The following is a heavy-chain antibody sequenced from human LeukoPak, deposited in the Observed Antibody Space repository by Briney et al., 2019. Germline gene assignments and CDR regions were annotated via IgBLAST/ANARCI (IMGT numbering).Heavy chain of an antibody. CDR3: ARVRAGYSLHDAFDI. V-gene: IGHV1-69*13. CDR2: IIPIFGTA. CDR1: GGTFSSYA. D-gene: IGHD3-22*01. J-gene: IGHJ3*02. Sequence: SVKVSCKASGGTFSSYAISWVRQAPGQGLEWMGGIIPIFGTANYAQTFQGRVTITADESTSTAYVELSSLRSEDTAVYYCARVRAGYSLHDAFDIWGQGTMVTVSS.